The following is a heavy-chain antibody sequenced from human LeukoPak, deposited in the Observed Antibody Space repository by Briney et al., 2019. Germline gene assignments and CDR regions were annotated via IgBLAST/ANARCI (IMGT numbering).Heavy chain of an antibody. V-gene: IGHV3-11*01. CDR2: ISSSGSTI. D-gene: IGHD3-10*01. J-gene: IGHJ3*02. Sequence: GGSLRLSCAASGFTFSDYYMSWIRQAPGKGLEWVSYISSSGSTIYYADSVKGRFTISRDNARNSLYLQMNSLRAEDTAVYYCASNYWYYYGSGSDDAFDIWGQGTMVTVSS. CDR1: GFTFSDYY. CDR3: ASNYWYYYGSGSDDAFDI.